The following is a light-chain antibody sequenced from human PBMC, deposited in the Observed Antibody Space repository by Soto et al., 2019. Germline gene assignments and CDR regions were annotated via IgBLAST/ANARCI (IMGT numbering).Light chain of an antibody. CDR2: EVS. V-gene: IGLV2-8*01. CDR3: RSYAGNNNLL. Sequence: QSVLTQPPSASGSPGQSVTISCTGTSSDIGGYNYVSWYQQHPGKAPKLMIYEVSQRPSGVPDRFSGSKSGNTASLTVSGLQAEDEADYYCRSYAGNNNLLFGGGTKLTVL. CDR1: SSDIGGYNY. J-gene: IGLJ2*01.